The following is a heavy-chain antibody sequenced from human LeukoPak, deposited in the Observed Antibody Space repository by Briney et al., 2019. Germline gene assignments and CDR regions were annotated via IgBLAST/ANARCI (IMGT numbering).Heavy chain of an antibody. CDR2: ISWNSGSI. V-gene: IGHV3-9*01. CDR3: AKGLYSSGWYYDFDY. D-gene: IGHD6-19*01. Sequence: SLRLSCAASGFTFGRYSMNWVRQAPGKGLEWVSGISWNSGSIGYADSVKGRFTISRDNAKNSLYLQMNSLRAEDTALYYCAKGLYSSGWYYDFDYWGQGTLVTVSS. CDR1: GFTFGRYS. J-gene: IGHJ4*02.